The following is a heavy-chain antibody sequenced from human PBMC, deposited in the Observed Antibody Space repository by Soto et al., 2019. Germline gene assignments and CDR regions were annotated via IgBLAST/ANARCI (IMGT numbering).Heavy chain of an antibody. CDR3: ATPPYSSSSIDAFDI. D-gene: IGHD6-6*01. CDR2: IYPGDSDT. V-gene: IGHV5-51*01. Sequence: PGESLKISCKGSGYSFTSYWIGWVRQMPGKGLEWMGIIYPGDSDTRYSPSFQGQVTISADKSISTAYLQWSSLKASDTAMYYCATPPYSSSSIDAFDIWGQGTMVTVSS. CDR1: GYSFTSYW. J-gene: IGHJ3*02.